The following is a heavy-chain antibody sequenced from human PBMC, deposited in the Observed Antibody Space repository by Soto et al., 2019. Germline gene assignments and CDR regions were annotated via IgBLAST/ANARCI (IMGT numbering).Heavy chain of an antibody. D-gene: IGHD3-10*01. CDR2: ISGSGAST. J-gene: IGHJ6*02. CDR1: TFTFSSYA. Sequence: GGSLRLSCGASTFTFSSYAMSWVRQAPGKGLEWVSAISGSGASTYYADSVKGRFTISRDNSKNTLYLQMNSLRAEDTAVYYCANVGALDYPEDYYYGMDVWGPGTSVTVSS. CDR3: ANVGALDYPEDYYYGMDV. V-gene: IGHV3-23*01.